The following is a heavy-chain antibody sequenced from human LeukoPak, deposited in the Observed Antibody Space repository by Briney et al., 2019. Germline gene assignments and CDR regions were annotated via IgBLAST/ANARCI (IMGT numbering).Heavy chain of an antibody. CDR2: IYYSGRT. V-gene: IGHV4-39*02. CDR1: GDSVSRSDSY. CDR3: ARDWDY. Sequence: SETLSLTCSVSGDSVSRSDSYWDWIRQPPGKGLEWIGTIYYSGRTYYSPSLKSRVTMSVDPSNNQFSLTLRSVTAADTAVYYCARDWDYWGQGTLVTVS. J-gene: IGHJ4*02.